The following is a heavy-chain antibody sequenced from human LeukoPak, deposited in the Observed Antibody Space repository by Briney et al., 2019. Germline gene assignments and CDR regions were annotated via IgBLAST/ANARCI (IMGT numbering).Heavy chain of an antibody. CDR1: GYTFTGYY. D-gene: IGHD5-18*01. V-gene: IGHV1-46*01. CDR2: INPSGGST. CDR3: AINSYGYGTPLYYMDV. J-gene: IGHJ6*03. Sequence: ASVKVSCKASGYTFTGYYMHWVRQAPGQGLEWMGIINPSGGSTSYAQKFQGRVTMTRDMSTSTVYMELSSLRSEDTAVYYCAINSYGYGTPLYYMDVWGKGTTVTVSS.